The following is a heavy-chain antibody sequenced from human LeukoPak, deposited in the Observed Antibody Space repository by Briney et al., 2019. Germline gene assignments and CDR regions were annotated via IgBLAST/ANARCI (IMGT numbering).Heavy chain of an antibody. CDR1: GGTFSSYA. D-gene: IGHD2-15*01. CDR2: IIPIFGTA. J-gene: IGHJ6*03. Sequence: SVKVSCKASGGTFSSYAISWVRQAPGQGLEWMGGIIPIFGTANYAQKFQGRVTITADKSTSTAYMELSSLRSEDTAVYYCASTLCSGDNCYFDYYYMDVWGKGTTVTISS. V-gene: IGHV1-69*06. CDR3: ASTLCSGDNCYFDYYYMDV.